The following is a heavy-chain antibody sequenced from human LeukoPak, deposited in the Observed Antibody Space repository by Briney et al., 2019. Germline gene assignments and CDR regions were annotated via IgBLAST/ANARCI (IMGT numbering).Heavy chain of an antibody. CDR2: IYYSGST. CDR3: ARRNGYYDFWSAPGPFDY. V-gene: IGHV4-39*01. Sequence: SETLSLTCAIYGGSFSSYYWGWIRQPPGKGLEWIGSIYYSGSTYYNPSLKSRVTISVDTSKNQFSLKLSSVTAADTAVYYCARRNGYYDFWSAPGPFDYWGQGTLVTVSS. D-gene: IGHD3-3*01. J-gene: IGHJ4*02. CDR1: GGSFSSYY.